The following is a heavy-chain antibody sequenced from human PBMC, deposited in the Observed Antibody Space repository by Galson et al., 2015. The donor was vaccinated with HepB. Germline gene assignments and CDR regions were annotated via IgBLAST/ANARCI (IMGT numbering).Heavy chain of an antibody. CDR3: AREGSTWYKSPYDWYFDL. CDR1: GLTFSSYN. D-gene: IGHD6-13*01. J-gene: IGHJ2*01. Sequence: SLRLSCAASGLTFSSYNMNWVRQAPGKGLEWVSSITTSSSYIYYADSMKGRFTISRDNAKNSLYLQMSSLRAEDTAVYYCAREGSTWYKSPYDWYFDLWGRGTLVTVSS. CDR2: ITTSSSYI. V-gene: IGHV3-21*01.